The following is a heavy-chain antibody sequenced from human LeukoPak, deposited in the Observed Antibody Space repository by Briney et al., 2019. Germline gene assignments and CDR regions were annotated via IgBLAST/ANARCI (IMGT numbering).Heavy chain of an antibody. CDR3: AREGYYDSSGYNWFDP. V-gene: IGHV4-30-2*01. D-gene: IGHD3-22*01. J-gene: IGHJ5*02. CDR1: GGSISSGGYS. Sequence: SQTLSLTCAVSGGSISSGGYSWSWIRQPPGKGLEWIGYIYHSGSTYYNPSLKSRVTISVDRSKNQFSLRLTSVTAADTAVYYCAREGYYDSSGYNWFDPWGQGTLVTVSS. CDR2: IYHSGST.